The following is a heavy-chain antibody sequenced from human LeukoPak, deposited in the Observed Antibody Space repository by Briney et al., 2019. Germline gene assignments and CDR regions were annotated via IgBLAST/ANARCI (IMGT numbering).Heavy chain of an antibody. D-gene: IGHD5-12*01. CDR3: ARHTPSGYNDPLDC. J-gene: IGHJ4*02. CDR1: GGSISSRSHY. Sequence: SETLSLTCAVSGGSISSRSHYWGWIRQPPGKGLEWIGSIYYSGTTDYNPSLKSRVTISVDTSKNQFSLKLSSVTAADTAVYYCARHTPSGYNDPLDCWGQGTLVTVSS. CDR2: IYYSGTT. V-gene: IGHV4-39*01.